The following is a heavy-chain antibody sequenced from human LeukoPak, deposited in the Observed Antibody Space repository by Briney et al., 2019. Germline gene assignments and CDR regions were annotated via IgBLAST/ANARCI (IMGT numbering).Heavy chain of an antibody. D-gene: IGHD2-15*01. CDR1: GGSFSGYY. Sequence: SETLSLTCAVHGGSFSGYYWSWIRQPPGKGLEWIGEINHSGSTDYNPSLKSRVTISVDTSKNQFSLKLSSVTAADTAVYYCARKTCSAFDPWGQGTLVTVSS. V-gene: IGHV4-34*01. CDR3: ARKTCSAFDP. CDR2: INHSGST. J-gene: IGHJ5*02.